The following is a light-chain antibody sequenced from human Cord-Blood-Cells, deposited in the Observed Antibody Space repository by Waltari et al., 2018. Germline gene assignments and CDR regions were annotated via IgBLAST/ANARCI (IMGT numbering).Light chain of an antibody. CDR1: QSVLYSSNTKNC. J-gene: IGKJ2*01. V-gene: IGKV4-1*01. CDR3: QQYYSTPYT. CDR2: WAS. Sequence: DIVMTQSPDSLAVSLGERATINCKSSQSVLYSSNTKNCLAWYPQKPGQPPKLLLYWASTRESGVPDRFSGSGSGTDFTLTISSLQAEDVAVYYCQQYYSTPYTFGQGTKLEIK.